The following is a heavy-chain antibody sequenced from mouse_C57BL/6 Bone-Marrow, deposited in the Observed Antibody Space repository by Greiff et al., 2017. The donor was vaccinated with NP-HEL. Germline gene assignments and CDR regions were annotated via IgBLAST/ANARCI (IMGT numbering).Heavy chain of an antibody. Sequence: EVQGVESGGGLVQPKGSLKLSCAASGFSFNTYAMNWVRQAPGKGLEWVARIRSKSNNYATYYADSVKDRFTISRDDSESMLYLQMNNLKTEDTAMYYCVRPAYYSTPFAYWGQGTLVTVSA. CDR3: VRPAYYSTPFAY. CDR2: IRSKSNNYAT. V-gene: IGHV10-1*01. D-gene: IGHD2-5*01. J-gene: IGHJ3*01. CDR1: GFSFNTYA.